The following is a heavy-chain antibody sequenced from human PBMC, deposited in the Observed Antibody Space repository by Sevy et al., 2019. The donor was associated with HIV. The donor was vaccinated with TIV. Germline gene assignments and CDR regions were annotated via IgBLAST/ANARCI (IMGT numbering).Heavy chain of an antibody. V-gene: IGHV3-48*03. CDR1: GLTFSSNE. Sequence: GGSLRLSCADSGLTFSSNELNWVRQGPGKGLEWVSYISSSGGTIYYADSVEGRFTISRDNAKSSVHLQMNSLRIEDTAIYYCAFGGGLNVWGQGTTVTVSS. CDR2: ISSSGGTI. D-gene: IGHD2-15*01. CDR3: AFGGGLNV. J-gene: IGHJ6*02.